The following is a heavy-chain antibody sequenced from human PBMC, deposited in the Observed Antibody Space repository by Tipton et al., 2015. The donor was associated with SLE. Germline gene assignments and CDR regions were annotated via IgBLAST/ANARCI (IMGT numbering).Heavy chain of an antibody. J-gene: IGHJ6*02. D-gene: IGHD6-19*01. CDR1: GFTFSNCA. CDR3: SMWLGPFYGMDV. CDR2: ISYDGSYR. Sequence: SLRLSCAASGFTFSNCAMHWVRQAPGKGLEWVAVISYDGSYRYYSDSVKGRFTISRDNSKNTLYLQMNSLRAEDTAVYYCSMWLGPFYGMDVWGQGTTVTVSS. V-gene: IGHV3-30*04.